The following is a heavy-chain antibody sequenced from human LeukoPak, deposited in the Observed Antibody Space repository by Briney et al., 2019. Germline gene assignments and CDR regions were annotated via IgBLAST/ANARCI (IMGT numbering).Heavy chain of an antibody. V-gene: IGHV1-46*01. CDR2: VNPSGGST. CDR1: GYTFTSYY. CDR3: ARSLRDGYNFDY. D-gene: IGHD5-24*01. J-gene: IGHJ4*02. Sequence: ASVTVSCKASGYTFTSYYMHWVRQAPGQGLEWMGIVNPSGGSTSYAQKFQGRVTMTRDTSTSTVYMELSSLRSEDTAVYYCARSLRDGYNFDYWGQGTLVTVSS.